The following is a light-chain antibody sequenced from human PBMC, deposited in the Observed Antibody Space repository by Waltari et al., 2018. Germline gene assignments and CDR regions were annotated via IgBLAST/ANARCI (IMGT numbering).Light chain of an antibody. Sequence: EIILTQSPVTLSSSPGERATLSCRASQSVGSSFVWYQHKPGQPPRLLIYNASKRATGISDRFSGTGSGTDFTLTISSLEPEDFAVYYCQQRSHFYTFGPGTRVDVK. V-gene: IGKV3-11*01. CDR1: QSVGSS. J-gene: IGKJ3*01. CDR2: NAS. CDR3: QQRSHFYT.